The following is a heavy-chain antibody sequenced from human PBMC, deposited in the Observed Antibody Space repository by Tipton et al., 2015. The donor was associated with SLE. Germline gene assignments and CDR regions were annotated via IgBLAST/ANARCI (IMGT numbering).Heavy chain of an antibody. CDR3: ARGRDIVVVVAAAGYDP. J-gene: IGHJ5*02. CDR1: GGSFSGYY. CDR2: INHSGST. Sequence: TLSLTCAVYGGSFSGYYWSWIRQPPGKGLEWIGEINHSGSTNYNPSLKSRVTISVDMSKNQFSLKLSSVTAADTAVYYCARGRDIVVVVAAAGYDPWGQGTLVTVSS. D-gene: IGHD2-15*01. V-gene: IGHV4-34*01.